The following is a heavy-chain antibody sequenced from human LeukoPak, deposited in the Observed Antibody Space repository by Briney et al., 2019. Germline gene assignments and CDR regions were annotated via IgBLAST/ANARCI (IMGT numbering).Heavy chain of an antibody. CDR2: ISGSGGST. J-gene: IGHJ4*02. D-gene: IGHD3-22*01. Sequence: GGSLRLSRAASGFTFSSYAMSWVRQAPGKGLEWVSAISGSGGSTYYADSVKGRFTISRDNSKNTLYLQMHSLRAEDTAVYYCARPTDYYYDSSGYVYWGQGTLVTVSS. CDR3: ARPTDYYYDSSGYVY. V-gene: IGHV3-23*01. CDR1: GFTFSSYA.